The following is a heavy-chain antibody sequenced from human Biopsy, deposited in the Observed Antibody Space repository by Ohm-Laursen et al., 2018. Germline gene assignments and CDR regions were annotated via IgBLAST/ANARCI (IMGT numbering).Heavy chain of an antibody. CDR3: ARGEAGVYDALDI. Sequence: SETLSLTWTVSGGSISSYYWSWIRQPPGKGLEWIGYISDSGSTNSNPSLKSRVTISVAVDTSKSQFSLRLSSVTAADTAMYYCARGEAGVYDALDIWGQGTMVSVSS. CDR1: GGSISSYY. CDR2: ISDSGST. J-gene: IGHJ3*02. V-gene: IGHV4-59*01. D-gene: IGHD5/OR15-5a*01.